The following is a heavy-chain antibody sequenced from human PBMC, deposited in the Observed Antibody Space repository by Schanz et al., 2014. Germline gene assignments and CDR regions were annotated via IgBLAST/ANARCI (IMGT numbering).Heavy chain of an antibody. D-gene: IGHD5-12*01. CDR1: GYTFTAYF. CDR3: ARGGLSGYDAVG. V-gene: IGHV1-2*06. CDR2: INPNTGGT. Sequence: QVLLVQSGAEVKQPGASVKVSCKASGYTFTAYFIHWVRQAPGQGLEWMGRINPNTGGTNFAQKFQGRVTMTRDTSITTAYMDLSGLTSDDTAVYYCARGGLSGYDAVGWGQGTLVTVSS. J-gene: IGHJ4*02.